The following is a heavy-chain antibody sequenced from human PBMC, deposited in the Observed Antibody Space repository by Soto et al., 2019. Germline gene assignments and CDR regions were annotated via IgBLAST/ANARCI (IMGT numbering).Heavy chain of an antibody. CDR2: IYWDDSK. CDR1: GFSLSTSGVG. J-gene: IGHJ4*02. CDR3: AHKGPEDGPLDY. Sequence: QITLKESGPTLVRPTQTLTLTCAFSGFSLSTSGVGVGWIRQPPGKALEWLAVIYWDDSKHDSPSLRSRLTTPTDTPKTQVVHTMTNMDPMDTATYYCAHKGPEDGPLDYWGQGTLATVSS. V-gene: IGHV2-5*02.